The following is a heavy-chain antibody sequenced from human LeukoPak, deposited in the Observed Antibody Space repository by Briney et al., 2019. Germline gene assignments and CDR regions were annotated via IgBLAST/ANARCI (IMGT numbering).Heavy chain of an antibody. CDR1: GFTFSSYA. J-gene: IGHJ4*02. Sequence: PGGSLRLSCAASGFTFSSYAMHWVRQAPGKGLEWVAVISCDGSNKYYADSVKGRFTISRDNSKNTLYLQMNSLRAEDTAVYYCASSSAGLTYYFDYWGQGTLVTVSS. CDR2: ISCDGSNK. CDR3: ASSSAGLTYYFDY. V-gene: IGHV3-30*04. D-gene: IGHD1-14*01.